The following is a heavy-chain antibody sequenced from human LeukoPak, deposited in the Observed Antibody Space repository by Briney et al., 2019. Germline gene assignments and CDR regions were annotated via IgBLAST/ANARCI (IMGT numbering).Heavy chain of an antibody. CDR1: GGTFSSHA. D-gene: IGHD1-1*01. J-gene: IGHJ4*02. CDR3: ASTYNWNVPLPDY. CDR2: NIPIFGTA. V-gene: IGHV1-69*05. Sequence: SVKVSCKASGGTFSSHAISWGRQAPGQGGGWMGRNIPIFGTANYAQKFQGRVKITTDESTSTAYMELSSLRSEDTAVYYCASTYNWNVPLPDYWGQGTLVTVSS.